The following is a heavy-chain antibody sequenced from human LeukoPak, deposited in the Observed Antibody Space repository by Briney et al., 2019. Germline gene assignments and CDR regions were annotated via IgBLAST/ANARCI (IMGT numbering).Heavy chain of an antibody. D-gene: IGHD6-25*01. CDR2: IYYSGST. J-gene: IGHJ4*02. CDR1: GGSISSYY. CDR3: ARYPSGPVDC. Sequence: PSETLSLTCTVSGGSISSYYWSWIRQPPGKGLEWIGYIYYSGSTNYNPSLKSRVTISVDTSKNQFSLKLSSVTAADTAVYYCARYPSGPVDCWGQGTLVTVSS. V-gene: IGHV4-59*01.